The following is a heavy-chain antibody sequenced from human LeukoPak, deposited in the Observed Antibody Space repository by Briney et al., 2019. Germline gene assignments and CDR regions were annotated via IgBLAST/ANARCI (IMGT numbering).Heavy chain of an antibody. CDR1: GYTFTGYY. CDR2: INPNSGGT. J-gene: IGHJ4*02. Sequence: GASVKVSCKASGYTFTGYYMHWVRQAPGQGLEWMGWINPNSGGTNYAQKFQGRVTMTRDTSISTAYMELSRLRSDDTAVYYCARELRAAVVGIDYWGQGTLVTVSS. V-gene: IGHV1-2*02. CDR3: ARELRAAVVGIDY. D-gene: IGHD6-19*01.